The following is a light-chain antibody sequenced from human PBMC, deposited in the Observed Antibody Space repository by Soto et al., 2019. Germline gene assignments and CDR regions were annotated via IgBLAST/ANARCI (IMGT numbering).Light chain of an antibody. CDR2: SAS. V-gene: IGKV1-39*01. CDR3: QQNFGTPLT. J-gene: IGKJ4*01. Sequence: DIQMTPSPSSLSASVGDRVTITCRASQSIRTYLSWYLQKPGKAPELLIYSASSLQSGVPSRFSGSGSGTDFTLTISSLQPEDFATYYCQQNFGTPLTFGGGTKVEIK. CDR1: QSIRTY.